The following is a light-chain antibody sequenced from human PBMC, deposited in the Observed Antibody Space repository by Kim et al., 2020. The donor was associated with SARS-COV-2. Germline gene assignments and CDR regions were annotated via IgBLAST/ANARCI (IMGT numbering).Light chain of an antibody. CDR2: GAS. J-gene: IGKJ3*01. V-gene: IGKV3-15*01. CDR3: KQYNNWSPGFT. Sequence: EIVMTQSPATLSVSPGERATLSCRASQSVSSNLAWYQQKPGQAPRLLIYGASTRATGIPARFGGSGSGTEFTLTISSLQSEDFAVYYCKQYNNWSPGFTFGPGTKVDIK. CDR1: QSVSSN.